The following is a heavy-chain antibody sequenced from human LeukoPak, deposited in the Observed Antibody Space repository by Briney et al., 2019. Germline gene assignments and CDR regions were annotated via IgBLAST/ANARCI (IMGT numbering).Heavy chain of an antibody. CDR1: GFTFSSYE. Sequence: GGSLRLSCAASGFTFSSYEMNWVRQAPGKGLEWVSYISSSGSTIYYADSVKGRFTISRDNAKNSLYLQMNSPRAEDTAAYYCARDGPRIVGATSPFDYWGQGTLVTVSS. CDR3: ARDGPRIVGATSPFDY. D-gene: IGHD1-26*01. J-gene: IGHJ4*02. V-gene: IGHV3-48*03. CDR2: ISSSGSTI.